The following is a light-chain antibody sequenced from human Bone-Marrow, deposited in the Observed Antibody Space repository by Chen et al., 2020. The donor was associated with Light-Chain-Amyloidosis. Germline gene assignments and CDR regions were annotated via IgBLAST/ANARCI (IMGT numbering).Light chain of an antibody. V-gene: IGLV3-21*02. CDR3: QVWDRSSDRPV. CDR1: NIGSTS. CDR2: DDR. Sequence: SYVLTQPSSLSVAPGQTATLACGGNNIGSTSVHWYQQTPGQAPLLVVYDDRDRPSRIPERLSGSNSGNTGTLTISRVEAGDEADYYCQVWDRSSDRPVFGGGTKLTVL. J-gene: IGLJ3*02.